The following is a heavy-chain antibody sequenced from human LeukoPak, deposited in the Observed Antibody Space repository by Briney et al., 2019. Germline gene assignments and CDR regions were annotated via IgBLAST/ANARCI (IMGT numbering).Heavy chain of an antibody. CDR3: AKEPEIIMIAVAIRLGTFYT. D-gene: IGHD3-22*01. J-gene: IGHJ3*02. Sequence: GRSLRLSCAASGFTFSSYGMRWVRHARGKGLGWVAVISFDGTNKYCADCVKGRFTISRDNSKNTMYQQMNSLRAEDTAVYYCAKEPEIIMIAVAIRLGTFYTSGPGKMVTVSS. CDR2: ISFDGTNK. V-gene: IGHV3-30*18. CDR1: GFTFSSYG.